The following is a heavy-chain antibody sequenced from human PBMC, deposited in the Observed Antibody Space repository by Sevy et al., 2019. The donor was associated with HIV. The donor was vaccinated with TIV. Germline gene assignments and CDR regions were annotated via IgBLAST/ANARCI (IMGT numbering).Heavy chain of an antibody. Sequence: GGSLRISCAASGFSFNKYDMHWVRQTAGKGLEWVSAIGIGDDTHYPDSVKGRFTISRENAKNSLYLQMNSLTAGDTAVYYCIRGGIRVAGIDAFDIWGQGTMVTVSS. D-gene: IGHD6-19*01. CDR1: GFSFNKYD. J-gene: IGHJ3*02. V-gene: IGHV3-13*01. CDR3: IRGGIRVAGIDAFDI. CDR2: IGIGDDT.